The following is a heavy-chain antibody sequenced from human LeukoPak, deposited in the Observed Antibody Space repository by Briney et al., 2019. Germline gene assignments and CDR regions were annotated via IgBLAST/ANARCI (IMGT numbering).Heavy chain of an antibody. V-gene: IGHV4-34*01. CDR1: GGSFSGYY. J-gene: IGHJ6*03. Sequence: SETLSLTCAVYGGSFSGYYWSWICQPPGKGLEWIGEINHSGSTNYNPSLKSRVTISVDTSKNQFSLKLSSVTAADTAVYYCARGAAYFIVVVPAARGYMDVWGKGTTVTVSS. CDR2: INHSGST. D-gene: IGHD2-2*01. CDR3: ARGAAYFIVVVPAARGYMDV.